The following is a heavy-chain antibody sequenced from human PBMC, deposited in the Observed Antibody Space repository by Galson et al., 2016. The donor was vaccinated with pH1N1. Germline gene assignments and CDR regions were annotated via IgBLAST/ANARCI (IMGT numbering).Heavy chain of an antibody. V-gene: IGHV5-51*03. CDR3: ARSPADPGYSYYYMDV. CDR2: IYPNTSDT. Sequence: QSGAEVKKPGESLKISCSGAGYRFSTYWIGWVRQMPGQGLEWMAIIYPNTSDTKYNPSLEGQVTISADRSIRTAYLQWNSLRASDTAMYYCARSPADPGYSYYYMDVWGKGTTVSVSS. CDR1: GYRFSTYW. D-gene: IGHD2-21*01. J-gene: IGHJ6*03.